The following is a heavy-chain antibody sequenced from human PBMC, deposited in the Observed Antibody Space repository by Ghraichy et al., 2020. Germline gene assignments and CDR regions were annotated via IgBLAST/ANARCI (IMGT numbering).Heavy chain of an antibody. Sequence: GGSLRLSCAASGFTFSSYAMHWVRQAPGKGLEWVAVISYDGSNKYYADSVKGRFTISRDNSKNTLYLQMNSLRAEDTAVYYCAREYMIFGVLDPWGQGTLVTVSS. V-gene: IGHV3-30*04. CDR3: AREYMIFGVLDP. J-gene: IGHJ5*02. D-gene: IGHD3-3*01. CDR2: ISYDGSNK. CDR1: GFTFSSYA.